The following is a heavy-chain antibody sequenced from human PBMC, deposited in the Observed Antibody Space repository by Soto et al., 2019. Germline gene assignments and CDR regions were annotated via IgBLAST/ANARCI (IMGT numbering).Heavy chain of an antibody. J-gene: IGHJ4*02. CDR2: ISYDGSNK. D-gene: IGHD3-22*01. CDR1: GFTFSSYA. CDR3: AREYYYDSSGYYRALGY. Sequence: PGGSLRLSCTASGFTFSSYAMHWVRQAPGKGLEWVAVISYDGSNKYYADSVKGRFTISRDNSKNTLYLQMNSLRAEDTAVYYCAREYYYDSSGYYRALGYWGQGTLVTVSS. V-gene: IGHV3-30-3*01.